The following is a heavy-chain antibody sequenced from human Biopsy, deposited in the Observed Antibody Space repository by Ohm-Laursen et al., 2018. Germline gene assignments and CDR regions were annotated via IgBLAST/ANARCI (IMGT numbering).Heavy chain of an antibody. CDR1: GFTFSSYG. CDR2: IWDDGSNK. D-gene: IGHD3-3*01. V-gene: IGHV3-33*01. CDR3: AGGGQGGFLEWLFIG. J-gene: IGHJ4*02. Sequence: SLRPSCAASGFTFSSYGMHWVRQAPGKGPEWVAAIWDDGSNKNYADSVKGRFTISRDNSKNTLYLQMNSLIAEDTALYYCAGGGQGGFLEWLFIGWGQGTLVTVSS.